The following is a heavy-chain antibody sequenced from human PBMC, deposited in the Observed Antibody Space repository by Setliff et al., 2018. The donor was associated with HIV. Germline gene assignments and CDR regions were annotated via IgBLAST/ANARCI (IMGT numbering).Heavy chain of an antibody. CDR3: GRGKHYSSGSPPLYDS. Sequence: SVKVSCKTSGGTFNNHAITWVRQAPGQGLEWMGEFIPFFGTTNYAQKLQGRLSFTADASTNTAYMELGSLRSEDTAVFYCGRGKHYSSGSPPLYDSWGQGTLVTVSS. D-gene: IGHD3-10*01. CDR2: FIPFFGTT. CDR1: GGTFNNHA. J-gene: IGHJ4*02. V-gene: IGHV1-69*13.